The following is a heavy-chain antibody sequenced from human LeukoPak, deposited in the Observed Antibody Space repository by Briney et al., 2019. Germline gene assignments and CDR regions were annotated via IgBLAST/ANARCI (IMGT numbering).Heavy chain of an antibody. CDR3: ATDVHPGNNWFDP. D-gene: IGHD1-1*01. CDR1: GFSFSDFG. J-gene: IGHJ5*02. CDR2: IRYDGSNK. Sequence: GGSLSLSCAASGFSFSDFGMHWVRQAPGKGLEGVAFIRYDGSNKYYADSVKGRFTISRDDSKNTLYLQMNSLRAEDTAVYYCATDVHPGNNWFDPWGQGTLVTVSS. V-gene: IGHV3-30*02.